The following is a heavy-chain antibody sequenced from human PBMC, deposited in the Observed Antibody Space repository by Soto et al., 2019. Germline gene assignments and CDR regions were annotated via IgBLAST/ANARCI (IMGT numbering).Heavy chain of an antibody. D-gene: IGHD6-25*01. CDR3: ARDKDRLQIGGDYYFAMAV. J-gene: IGHJ6*02. V-gene: IGHV1-69*12. CDR1: GGTFGNSA. Sequence: QVQLVQSGAEVKKPGSLVTVSCKASGGTFGNSAISWVRQAPGQGLEWMGGIIPIFPTPDYAQKFQGRITIIVDESTSTAYMELSSLGSDDTVVYCCARDKDRLQIGGDYYFAMAVWGHGATVTGSS. CDR2: IIPIFPTP.